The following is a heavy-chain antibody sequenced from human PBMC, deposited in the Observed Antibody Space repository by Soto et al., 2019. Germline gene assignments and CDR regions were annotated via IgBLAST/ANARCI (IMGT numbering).Heavy chain of an antibody. D-gene: IGHD6-19*01. V-gene: IGHV4-4*02. J-gene: IGHJ4*02. CDR3: AKSNEYNSGARGYFDY. Sequence: SETLSLTCAVSGGSISTTHWWTWVRQPPGKGLEWIGEIYHSGSTNYNPSLKSRVTISVDKSKNHFSLQLNSLRAEDTAIYYCAKSNEYNSGARGYFDYWGQGTLVTVSS. CDR1: GGSISTTHW. CDR2: IYHSGST.